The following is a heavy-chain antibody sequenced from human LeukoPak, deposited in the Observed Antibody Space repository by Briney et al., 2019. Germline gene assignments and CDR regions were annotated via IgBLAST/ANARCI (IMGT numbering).Heavy chain of an antibody. CDR3: ARDPYNGNYGDSYYYFMDA. D-gene: IGHD1-26*01. V-gene: IGHV3-21*01. CDR2: ITSSSMYI. J-gene: IGHJ6*03. Sequence: GSLRLSCAASGFTFSNYNMNWVRQTPGKGLEWVSSITSSSMYIYYADSVKGRFTISRDNAKNSLSLQMNSLRAEDTAVYYCARDPYNGNYGDSYYYFMDAWGKGTTVTISS. CDR1: GFTFSNYN.